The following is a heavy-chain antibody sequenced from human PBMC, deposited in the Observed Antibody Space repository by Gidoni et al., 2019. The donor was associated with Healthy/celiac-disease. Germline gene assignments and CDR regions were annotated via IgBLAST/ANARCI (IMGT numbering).Heavy chain of an antibody. Sequence: QVQLVESGGGVVQPGRSLSLSCAASGFTFSSYAMHWVRQAPGKGLEWVAVISYDGSNKYYADSVKGRFTISRDNSKNTLYLQMNSLRAEDTAVYYCARGGGRWGQGTLVTVSS. CDR2: ISYDGSNK. CDR1: GFTFSSYA. CDR3: ARGGGR. V-gene: IGHV3-30-3*01. D-gene: IGHD3-16*01. J-gene: IGHJ4*02.